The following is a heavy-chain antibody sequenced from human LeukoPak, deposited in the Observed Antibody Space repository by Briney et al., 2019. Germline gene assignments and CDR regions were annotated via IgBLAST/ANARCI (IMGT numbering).Heavy chain of an antibody. CDR2: IRSKAYGGTT. D-gene: IGHD3-16*02. J-gene: IGHJ4*02. V-gene: IGHV3-49*03. Sequence: GGSLRLSCTASGFTFGDYAMSWFRQAPGKGLEWVGFIRSKAYGGTTEYAASVKSRFTFSRDDSSSIAYLQMNSLKTEDTAVYYCTKGVWGSYRPDYWGQGTLVTVSS. CDR3: TKGVWGSYRPDY. CDR1: GFTFGDYA.